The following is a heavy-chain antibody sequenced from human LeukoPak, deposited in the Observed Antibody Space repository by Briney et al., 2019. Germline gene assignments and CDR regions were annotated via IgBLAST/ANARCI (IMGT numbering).Heavy chain of an antibody. Sequence: SETLSLTCTVSGGSISSYYWSWIRQPPGKGLEWIGYIYYSGSTNYNPSLKSRVTISVDTSKNQFSLKLSSVTAADTAVYYCARYRERDTAMVIFDYWGQGTLVTVSS. CDR2: IYYSGST. D-gene: IGHD5-18*01. J-gene: IGHJ4*02. V-gene: IGHV4-59*01. CDR3: ARYRERDTAMVIFDY. CDR1: GGSISSYY.